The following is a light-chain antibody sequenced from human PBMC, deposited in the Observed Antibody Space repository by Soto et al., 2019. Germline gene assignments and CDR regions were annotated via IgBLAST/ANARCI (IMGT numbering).Light chain of an antibody. CDR1: QSVXYSSNNMNY. J-gene: IGKJ1*01. Sequence: DVVLTQSRDSLAVSLGERATIHWNSSQSVXYSSNNMNYLAWYQQKAGQPPXLLMYWASTRESWVPGRFGGIVSLTEFTLTISSLQAEDVAVYYCQQYYRTPGTFGQGTKWRS. CDR2: WAS. V-gene: IGKV4-1*01. CDR3: QQYYRTPGT.